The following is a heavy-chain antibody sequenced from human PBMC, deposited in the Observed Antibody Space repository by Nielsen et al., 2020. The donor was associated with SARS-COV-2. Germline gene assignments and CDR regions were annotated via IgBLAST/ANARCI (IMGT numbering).Heavy chain of an antibody. CDR1: GGSLSGFQ. D-gene: IGHD6-13*01. V-gene: IGHV4-34*01. CDR3: ARRIAAAGTDWFDP. Sequence: SETLSLTCVVYGGSLSGFQWKWIRQPPGKGLEWIAQINHSGDTKHNPSLKSRVTISVDTSKNQFSLKLSSVTAADTAVYYCARRIAAAGTDWFDPWGQGTLVTVSS. J-gene: IGHJ5*02. CDR2: INHSGDT.